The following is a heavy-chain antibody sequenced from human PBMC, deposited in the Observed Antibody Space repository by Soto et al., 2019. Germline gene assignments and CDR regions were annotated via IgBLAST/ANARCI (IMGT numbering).Heavy chain of an antibody. V-gene: IGHV1-2*02. CDR1: GYTFTGYY. CDR3: ARQYCSSTSCPRGRFDP. Sequence: ASVKFSCKASGYTFTGYYMHWVRQAPGQGLEWMGWINPNSGGKNYAQKFQGRVTMNRDTSISTAYMELSRMRSDDTAVYYCARQYCSSTSCPRGRFDPWGQGTLVPVSS. D-gene: IGHD2-2*01. J-gene: IGHJ5*02. CDR2: INPNSGGK.